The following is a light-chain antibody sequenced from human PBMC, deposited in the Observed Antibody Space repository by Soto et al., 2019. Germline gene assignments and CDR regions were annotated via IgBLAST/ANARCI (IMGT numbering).Light chain of an antibody. Sequence: EIVLTQSPATLSLSPGERATLSCRASQSVRNYLSWYKQEPGQPPMLLIYDASNRDAGIPTRISGSGSGTDFTLTITTLEPEDAAVDYCQQRSDWPLTFGGGTKVEIK. CDR3: QQRSDWPLT. CDR1: QSVRNY. CDR2: DAS. V-gene: IGKV3-11*01. J-gene: IGKJ4*01.